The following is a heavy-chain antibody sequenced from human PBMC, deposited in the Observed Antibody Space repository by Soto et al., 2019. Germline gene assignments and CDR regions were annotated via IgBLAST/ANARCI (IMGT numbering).Heavy chain of an antibody. Sequence: QVQLVQSGAEVKKPGSSVKVSCKASGGTFSSYAISWVRQAPGQGLEWMGGIIPILGTANYAQKFQGRVTITADESTSXAXMXXSSLSSEDTAVYYCARVPSSYDSSGYYSFGWYFDLWGRGTLVTVSS. CDR3: ARVPSSYDSSGYYSFGWYFDL. CDR2: IIPILGTA. V-gene: IGHV1-69*12. CDR1: GGTFSSYA. D-gene: IGHD3-22*01. J-gene: IGHJ2*01.